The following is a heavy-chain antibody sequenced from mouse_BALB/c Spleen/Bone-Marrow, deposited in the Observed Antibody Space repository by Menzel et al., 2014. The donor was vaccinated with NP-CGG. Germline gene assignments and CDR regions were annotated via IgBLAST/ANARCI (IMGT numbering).Heavy chain of an antibody. Sequence: EVQRVESGPGLVKPSQSLSLICTVTGYSITSDYAWNWIRQFPGNKLEWMGYISYSGNTRYNPSLKSRISISRDTSKNQFFLQLNSVTTEDTATYYCARTHYYGSSYPYWGQGTLVTVSA. CDR2: ISYSGNT. V-gene: IGHV3-2*02. CDR1: GYSITSDYA. CDR3: ARTHYYGSSYPY. J-gene: IGHJ3*01. D-gene: IGHD1-1*01.